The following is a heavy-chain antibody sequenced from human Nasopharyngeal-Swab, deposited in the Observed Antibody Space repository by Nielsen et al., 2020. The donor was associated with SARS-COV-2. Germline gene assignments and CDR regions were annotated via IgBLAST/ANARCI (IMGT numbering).Heavy chain of an antibody. CDR1: GFTFSSYE. CDR2: ISSSGTTI. Sequence: GGSLRLSCAASGFTFSSYEMNWVRQAPGKGLEWVSYISSSGTTIYYADSVKGRFTTSRDNANKSLYLQMNSLRGEDTAVYYCASEPKFGAGSFDYWGQGTLVTVSS. J-gene: IGHJ4*02. V-gene: IGHV3-48*03. D-gene: IGHD3-10*01. CDR3: ASEPKFGAGSFDY.